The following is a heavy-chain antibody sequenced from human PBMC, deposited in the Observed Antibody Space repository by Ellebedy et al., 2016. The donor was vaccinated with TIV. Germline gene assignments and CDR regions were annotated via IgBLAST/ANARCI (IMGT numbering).Heavy chain of an antibody. CDR2: IYYGGIT. Sequence: SETLSLTXSVSGGSMTRSYYYWGWIRQAPGKGLEWIGTIYYGGITYYSLSLESRVTISEDTSKSQFSLKLNSVTAADTAVYYCAGWFSSGSDDYWGQGTLVTVSS. V-gene: IGHV4-39*07. CDR1: GGSMTRSYYY. J-gene: IGHJ4*03. CDR3: AGWFSSGSDDY. D-gene: IGHD6-19*01.